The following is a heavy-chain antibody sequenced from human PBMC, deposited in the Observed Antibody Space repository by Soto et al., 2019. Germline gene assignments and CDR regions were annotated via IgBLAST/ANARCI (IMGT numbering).Heavy chain of an antibody. CDR3: ARDREYSSSGDAFDI. J-gene: IGHJ3*02. Sequence: QVQLVQSGAEVKKPGASVKVSCKASGYTFTSYGISWVRQAPGPGLEWMGWISAYNGNTNYAQKLQGRVTMTTDTFTSAAYMELRSLRSDDTAMYYCARDREYSSSGDAFDIWGQGTMVTVSS. V-gene: IGHV1-18*01. D-gene: IGHD6-6*01. CDR2: ISAYNGNT. CDR1: GYTFTSYG.